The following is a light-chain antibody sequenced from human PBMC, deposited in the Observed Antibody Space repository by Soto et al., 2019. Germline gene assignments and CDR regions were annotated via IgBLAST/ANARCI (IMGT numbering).Light chain of an antibody. CDR2: AAS. CDR3: QTVASFPLS. V-gene: IGKV1D-12*01. Sequence: DIQMTQSPSSVSASVGDRVTITCRASRNIHNWLAWYQQKPGKAPNLLIYAASSLQGGVPSRFSGSGSGTDFHLSFSSLRPEGFATYFFQTVASFPLSFGGGTQGEIE. CDR1: RNIHNW. J-gene: IGKJ4*01.